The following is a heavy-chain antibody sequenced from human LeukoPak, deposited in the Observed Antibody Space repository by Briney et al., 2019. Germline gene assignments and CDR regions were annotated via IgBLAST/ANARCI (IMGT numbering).Heavy chain of an antibody. D-gene: IGHD6-19*01. CDR3: VKAASGGWYDTNFDY. CDR2: ISYDGSNK. V-gene: IGHV3-30*04. Sequence: PGGSLRLSCAASGFTFSSYAMHWVRQAPGKGLEWVAVISYDGSNKYYADSVKGRFTISRDNSKNTLYMYMNSLRAEDAAVYYCVKAASGGWYDTNFDYWGQGTLVTVSS. CDR1: GFTFSSYA. J-gene: IGHJ4*02.